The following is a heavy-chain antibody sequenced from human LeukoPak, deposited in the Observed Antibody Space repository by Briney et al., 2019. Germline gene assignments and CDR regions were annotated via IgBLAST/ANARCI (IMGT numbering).Heavy chain of an antibody. CDR3: ARDHCSGGSCYSITRWYYYYGMDV. J-gene: IGHJ6*02. CDR1: GFTFSSYW. CDR2: IKQDGSEK. Sequence: PGGSLRLSSSASGFTFSSYWMSWGRQAPGKGLGWVANIKQDGSEKYYVDSVKGRFTISRDNAKNTLYLQMNSLKAEDTAVYYCARDHCSGGSCYSITRWYYYYGMDVWGQGTTVTVSS. V-gene: IGHV3-7*01. D-gene: IGHD2-15*01.